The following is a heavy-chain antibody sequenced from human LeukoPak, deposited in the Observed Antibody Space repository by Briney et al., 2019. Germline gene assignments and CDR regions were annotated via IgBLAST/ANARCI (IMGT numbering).Heavy chain of an antibody. CDR2: IIPNSGGT. CDR3: ARQYAFGSGSYYAY. Sequence: ASVKVSCKASGYTFTDYYMHWVRQAPGQGLEWMGWIIPNSGGTNYAQRFQGRVTMTRDTSISTAYMELSRLTSDDTAVYYCARQYAFGSGSYYAYWGQGTLVTVSS. D-gene: IGHD3-10*01. CDR1: GYTFTDYY. V-gene: IGHV1-2*02. J-gene: IGHJ4*02.